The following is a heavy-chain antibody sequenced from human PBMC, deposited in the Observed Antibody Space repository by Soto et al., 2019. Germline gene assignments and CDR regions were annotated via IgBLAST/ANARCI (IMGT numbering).Heavy chain of an antibody. V-gene: IGHV1-18*01. D-gene: IGHD3-10*01. CDR2: ISAYNGNT. CDR3: ARSGSGSPRSGMDV. Sequence: ASVKVSCKASGYTFTSYVISWVRQAPGQGLEWMGWISAYNGNTNYAQKLQGRVTMTTDTSTSTAYMELRSLRSDDTAVYYCARSGSGSPRSGMDVWGQATTVTVSS. J-gene: IGHJ6*02. CDR1: GYTFTSYV.